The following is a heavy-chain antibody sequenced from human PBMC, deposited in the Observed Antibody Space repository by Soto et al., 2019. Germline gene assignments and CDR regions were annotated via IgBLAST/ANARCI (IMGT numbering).Heavy chain of an antibody. V-gene: IGHV1-18*01. CDR3: ARDVGYGLIDY. D-gene: IGHD5-18*01. CDR2: INAYNGNT. J-gene: IGHJ4*02. Sequence: APVXVAWNGSGYTCRSWGMRWVRKAPGQGLEWMGWINAYNGNTNYAQKLQGRVTMTTDTSTSTAYMELRSLRSDDTALYYCARDVGYGLIDYWGQGTLVTVSS. CDR1: GYTCRSWG.